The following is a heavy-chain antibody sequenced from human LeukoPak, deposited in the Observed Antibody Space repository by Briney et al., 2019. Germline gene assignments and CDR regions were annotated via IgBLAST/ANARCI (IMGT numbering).Heavy chain of an antibody. CDR2: MNPNSGNT. J-gene: IGHJ6*03. CDR1: GYTFTSYG. V-gene: IGHV1-8*02. D-gene: IGHD3-10*01. Sequence: GASVKVSRKASGYTFTSYGISWVRQAPGQGLEWMGWMNPNSGNTGYAQKFQGRVTMTRNTSISTAYMELSSLRSEDTAVYYCARGPRVRGSSVFSFRRLYYYYYMDVWGKGTTVTISS. CDR3: ARGPRVRGSSVFSFRRLYYYYYMDV.